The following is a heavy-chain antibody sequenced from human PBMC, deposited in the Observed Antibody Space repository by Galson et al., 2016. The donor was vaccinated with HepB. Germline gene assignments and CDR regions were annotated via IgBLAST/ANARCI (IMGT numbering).Heavy chain of an antibody. CDR3: ARDWGSNRHFAFDI. CDR1: GDSVSSNSVA. CDR2: TYYRSKWHN. J-gene: IGHJ3*02. D-gene: IGHD3-16*01. V-gene: IGHV6-1*01. Sequence: CAISGDSVSSNSVAWNWIRQSPSRGLEWLGRTYYRSKWHNDYAVSVKSRITINPDTSKNQFSLQLNSVTPEDTAVYYCARDWGSNRHFAFDIWGQGTMVTVSS.